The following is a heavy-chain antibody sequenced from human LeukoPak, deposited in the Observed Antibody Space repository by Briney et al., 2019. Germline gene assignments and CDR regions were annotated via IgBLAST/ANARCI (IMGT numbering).Heavy chain of an antibody. CDR3: ARARTGRWYYFDY. D-gene: IGHD3-10*01. CDR1: GGSFSGYY. V-gene: IGHV4-34*01. Sequence: SETLSLTCAVYGGSFSGYYWSWIRQPPGKGPEWIGEINHSGSTNYNPSLKSRVTISVDTSKNQFSLKLSSVTAADTAVYYCARARTGRWYYFDYWGQGTLVTVSS. CDR2: INHSGST. J-gene: IGHJ4*02.